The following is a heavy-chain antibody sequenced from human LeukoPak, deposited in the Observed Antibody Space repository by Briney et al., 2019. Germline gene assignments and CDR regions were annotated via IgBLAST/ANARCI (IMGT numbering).Heavy chain of an antibody. V-gene: IGHV4-39*07. CDR3: ARVGGLAALAYYYYYYMDV. CDR1: GGSISSSSYY. D-gene: IGHD2-15*01. J-gene: IGHJ6*03. Sequence: SETLSLTCTVSGGSISSSSYYWGWIRQPPGKGLEWIGSIYYSGSTYYNPSLKSRVTISVDTSKNQFSQKLSSVTAADTAVYYCARVGGLAALAYYYYYYMDVWGKGTTVTVSS. CDR2: IYYSGST.